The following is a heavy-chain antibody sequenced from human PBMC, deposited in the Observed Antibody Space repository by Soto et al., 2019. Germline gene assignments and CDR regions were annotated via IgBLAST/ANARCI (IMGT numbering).Heavy chain of an antibody. J-gene: IGHJ6*02. CDR3: AHKGGRGAAMDV. CDR2: IYWDDDE. V-gene: IGHV2-5*02. Sequence: QITLKESGPTLVKPTQTLTLTCTFSGFSLSNSGVGVAWIRQPPGKALEWLTLIYWDDDERYSPSLKSRLTSTKDTSKNQVVLTLTNRDPVDTATYFCAHKGGRGAAMDVWGQGTTVTVSS. CDR1: GFSLSNSGVG. D-gene: IGHD2-15*01.